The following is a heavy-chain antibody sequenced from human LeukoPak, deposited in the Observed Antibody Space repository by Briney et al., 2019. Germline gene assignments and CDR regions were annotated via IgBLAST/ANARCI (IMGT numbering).Heavy chain of an antibody. CDR1: GFTFNFYA. CDR2: SSGGGT. Sequence: GGSLRLSCAASGFTFNFYAMSWVRQAPGKGLEWVSVSSGGGTYYADSVKGRFTISRDTSKNTLYLHMNGLRAEDTAVYFCAKASGYSYGYPFEYWGQGTLVTVSS. J-gene: IGHJ4*02. V-gene: IGHV3-23*01. D-gene: IGHD5-18*01. CDR3: AKASGYSYGYPFEY.